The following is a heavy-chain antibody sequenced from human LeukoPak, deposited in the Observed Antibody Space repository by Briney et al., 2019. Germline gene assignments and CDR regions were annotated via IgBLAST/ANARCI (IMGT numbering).Heavy chain of an antibody. V-gene: IGHV4-61*02. CDR2: IYTSGST. CDR3: ARVLVGPYWFDP. CDR1: GRSISSGSYY. Sequence: PSQTLSLTCTVSGRSISSGSYYWSWIRQPAGKGLDWIGRIYTSGSTNYNPSLKSRVTISVDTSKNQFSLKLSSVTAADTAVYYYARVLVGPYWFDPWGQGALVTVSS. J-gene: IGHJ5*02. D-gene: IGHD2-8*02.